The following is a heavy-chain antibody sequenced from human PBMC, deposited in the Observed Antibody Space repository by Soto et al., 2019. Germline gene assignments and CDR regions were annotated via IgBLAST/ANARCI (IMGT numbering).Heavy chain of an antibody. J-gene: IGHJ4*02. D-gene: IGHD4-4*01. CDR1: GGSISSGGYY. Sequence: PSQTMSRTCAVSGGSISSGGYYWSWIRQYPGLGLEWIGAVYYSGSTYYNPSLKSRVTISVDTSKNQFSLKLSSVTAADTAVYYCASIPTVTKVGDWGQGTQVTVSS. V-gene: IGHV4-31*11. CDR3: ASIPTVTKVGD. CDR2: VYYSGST.